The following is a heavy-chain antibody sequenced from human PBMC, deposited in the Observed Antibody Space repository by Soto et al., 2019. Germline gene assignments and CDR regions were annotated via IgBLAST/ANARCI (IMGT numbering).Heavy chain of an antibody. Sequence: PTLVNPTQTLTLTCTFSGFSLSTSGMCVSWIRQPPGKALEWLALIDWDDDKYYSTSLKTRLTISKDTSKNQVVLTMTNMDPVDTATYYCARMERYGDYDHPGIGFDPWGQGTLVTVSS. CDR1: GFSLSTSGMC. J-gene: IGHJ5*02. V-gene: IGHV2-70*01. CDR2: IDWDDDK. D-gene: IGHD4-17*01. CDR3: ARMERYGDYDHPGIGFDP.